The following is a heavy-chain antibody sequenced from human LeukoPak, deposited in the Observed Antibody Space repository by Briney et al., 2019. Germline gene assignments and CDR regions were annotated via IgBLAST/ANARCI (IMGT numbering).Heavy chain of an antibody. V-gene: IGHV1-2*02. D-gene: IGHD6-13*01. CDR2: INPNSGGT. Sequence: ASVKVSCKASGYTFTGYYMHWVRQAPGQGLEWMGWINPNSGGTNYAQKFQGRVTMTRDTSISTAYMELSRLRSDDTAVYYCARAPLAAAGRYYWGQGTLVTVSS. CDR1: GYTFTGYY. J-gene: IGHJ4*02. CDR3: ARAPLAAAGRYY.